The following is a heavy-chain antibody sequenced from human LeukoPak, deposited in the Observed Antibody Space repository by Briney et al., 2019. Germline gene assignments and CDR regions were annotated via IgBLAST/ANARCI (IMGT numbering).Heavy chain of an antibody. CDR3: ARDRVVVTAYYGMNA. J-gene: IGHJ6*02. Sequence: SETLSLTCTVSGGSVSSGSYYWSWIRQPPGKGLEWIGHIYYSGSTNYNPSLKSRVTISIDTSKNQFSLKLTSVTAADTAVYYCARDRVVVTAYYGMNAWGQGTTVTVSS. D-gene: IGHD2-21*02. CDR2: IYYSGST. V-gene: IGHV4-61*01. CDR1: GGSVSSGSYY.